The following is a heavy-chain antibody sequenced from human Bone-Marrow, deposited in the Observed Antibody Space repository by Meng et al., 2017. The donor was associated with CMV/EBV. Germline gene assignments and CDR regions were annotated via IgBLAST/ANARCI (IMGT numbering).Heavy chain of an antibody. Sequence: GESLKISCAASGFTFSSYGMHWVRQAPGKGLGWVTFMRYDGRNKYYADSVKGRFTISRDNSKNTLYLQRNSLRVEDTAVYYCARVGPRTTFVGFSFGLWGQGTLATVSS. CDR2: MRYDGRNK. D-gene: IGHD2/OR15-2a*01. J-gene: IGHJ4*02. CDR1: GFTFSSYG. CDR3: ARVGPRTTFVGFSFGL. V-gene: IGHV3-30*02.